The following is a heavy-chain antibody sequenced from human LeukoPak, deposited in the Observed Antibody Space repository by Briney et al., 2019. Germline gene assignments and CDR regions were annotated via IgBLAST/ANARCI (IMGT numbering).Heavy chain of an antibody. CDR2: VYHSGST. D-gene: IGHD1-1*01. V-gene: IGHV4-38-2*02. Sequence: SETLSLTCTVSGYSISSGYYWGWIRQPPGKGLKWIGSVYHSGSTYYNPSLKSRLTISVDTSKNQFSLKLSSMTAADTAVYYCARGISTTGTDYWGQGTLVTVSS. CDR1: GYSISSGYY. J-gene: IGHJ4*02. CDR3: ARGISTTGTDY.